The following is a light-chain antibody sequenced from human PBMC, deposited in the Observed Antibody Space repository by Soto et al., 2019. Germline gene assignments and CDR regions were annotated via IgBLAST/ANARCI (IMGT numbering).Light chain of an antibody. CDR2: GTS. CDR3: QQYYSYPLT. Sequence: AIQMTQSPSSFSASTGDRVTITCRASQGVSGYLAWYQQKPGKAPKLLIFGTSTLQSGVPSRFSGSGSGTDFTLTISSLQSEDFATYYCQQYYSYPLTFGEGTKVDIK. J-gene: IGKJ4*01. V-gene: IGKV1-8*01. CDR1: QGVSGY.